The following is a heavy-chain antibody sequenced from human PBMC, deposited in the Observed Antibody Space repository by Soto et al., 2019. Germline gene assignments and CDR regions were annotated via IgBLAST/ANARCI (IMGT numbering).Heavy chain of an antibody. CDR2: IYPGDSDT. Sequence: KGCGCSYIRFGVGSVRQMPGKGLEWMGIIYPGDSDTRYSPSFQGQVTISADKSISTAYLQWSSLKASDTAMYYCARQEIGSTSCYNYRGHGTPVTVSS. D-gene: IGHD2-2*01. V-gene: IGHV5-51*01. J-gene: IGHJ4*01. CDR3: ARQEIGSTSCYNY. CDR1: GCSYIRFG.